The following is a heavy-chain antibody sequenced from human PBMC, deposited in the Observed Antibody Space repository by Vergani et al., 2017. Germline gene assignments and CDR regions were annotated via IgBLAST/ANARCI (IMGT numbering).Heavy chain of an antibody. CDR2: IWCDGSNK. J-gene: IGHJ6*03. Sequence: QVQLVESGGGVVQPGRSLRLSCAASGFTFSSYGMHWVRQAPGKGLEWVAVIWCDGSNKYYADSLKGRFTFSRQISKNTLYLQRNSLRAEDAAVYYCAREYSSSSVGYYYYYMDVWGKGTTVAVSS. CDR1: GFTFSSYG. CDR3: AREYSSSSVGYYYYYMDV. V-gene: IGHV3-33*01. D-gene: IGHD6-6*01.